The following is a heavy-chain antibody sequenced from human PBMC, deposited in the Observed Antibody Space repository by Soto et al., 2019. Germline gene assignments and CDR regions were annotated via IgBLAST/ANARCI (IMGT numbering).Heavy chain of an antibody. CDR2: IENKTDGGTR. V-gene: IGHV3-15*04. J-gene: IGHJ4*02. CDR1: GFTFNNAW. D-gene: IGHD2-21*01. Sequence: PGGSLRLSCAGSGFTFNNAWMNWVRQAPGKGLEWVGRIENKTDGGTRDYAAPVKGRFIISRDDSKNTLYLQMNSLKTEDKAVYYCTTEPYSAMGYWGQGTLVTVSS. CDR3: TTEPYSAMGY.